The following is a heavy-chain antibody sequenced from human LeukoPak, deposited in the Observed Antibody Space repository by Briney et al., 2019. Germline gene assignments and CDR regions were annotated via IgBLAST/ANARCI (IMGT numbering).Heavy chain of an antibody. Sequence: SETLSLTRTVSGDSFSSYYWGWIRQPPGKGLEWIGYIDYGGSTTYNSSLRSRVTMSVDTSKNQFSLNLTSVTAADTAMYYCGRLRGSAIDYWGQGTLVAVSS. CDR2: IDYGGST. CDR1: GDSFSSYY. D-gene: IGHD1-26*01. CDR3: GRLRGSAIDY. V-gene: IGHV4-59*01. J-gene: IGHJ4*02.